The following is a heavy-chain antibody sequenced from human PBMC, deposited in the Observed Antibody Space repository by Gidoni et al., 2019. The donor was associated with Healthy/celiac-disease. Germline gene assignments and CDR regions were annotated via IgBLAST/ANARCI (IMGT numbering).Heavy chain of an antibody. J-gene: IGHJ5*02. CDR1: GYTFTVYY. D-gene: IGHD3-10*02. V-gene: IGHV1-2*02. CDR2: INPNSGGT. Sequence: QVQLVQSGAEVKSPVASVKVSSQASGYTFTVYYTHWVRQAPGQGLEWMGWINPNSGGTSYAQKFQGRVTMTRDAAISTAYMELSRLRSDDTAVYYCASTSRFGDWFDPWGQGTLVTVSS. CDR3: ASTSRFGDWFDP.